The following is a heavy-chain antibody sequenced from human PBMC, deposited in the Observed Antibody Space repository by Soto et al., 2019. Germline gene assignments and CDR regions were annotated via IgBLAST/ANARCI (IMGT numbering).Heavy chain of an antibody. CDR2: IYYSGNT. CDR3: ARRQGWCSGGSCFFDY. V-gene: IGHV4-39*01. CDR1: VGSISSTNHH. Sequence: PSETLSLTCTVSVGSISSTNHHWGWIRQTPGKGLEWIGSIYYSGNTYYSPSLKSPVTISVDTSKNQFSLKLTSVTAADTALYYCARRQGWCSGGSCFFDYWGQGALVTVSS. J-gene: IGHJ4*02. D-gene: IGHD2-15*01.